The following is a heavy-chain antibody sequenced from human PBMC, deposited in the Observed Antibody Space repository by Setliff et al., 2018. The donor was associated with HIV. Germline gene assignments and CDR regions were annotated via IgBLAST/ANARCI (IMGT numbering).Heavy chain of an antibody. J-gene: IGHJ4*02. CDR1: GFTFSSYS. CDR3: ARGRGITLIAEFDY. V-gene: IGHV3-21*01. CDR2: ISSSSYI. Sequence: AVGSLRLSCAASGFTFSSYSLHLVRQAPGKGLEWVSSISSSSYIYYADSVKGRFTISRDNAKNSLYLQMNSLRAEDTAVYYCARGRGITLIAEFDYWGQGTVVTVSS. D-gene: IGHD3-22*01.